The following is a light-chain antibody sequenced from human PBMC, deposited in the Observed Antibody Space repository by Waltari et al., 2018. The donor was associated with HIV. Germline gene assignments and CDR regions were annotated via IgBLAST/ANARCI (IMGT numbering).Light chain of an antibody. J-gene: IGKJ1*01. CDR2: GAS. CDR3: QQYHNWPRT. CDR1: QSVSSN. V-gene: IGKV3-15*01. Sequence: EIVITPSPGTLSVSPGGKVTLPCRASQSVSSNLAWYQQKPGQAPGLLIYGASTRAAGIPARFSGSGAGREFTLSISSLQSEDFAVYYCQQYHNWPRTFGQGTKVEI.